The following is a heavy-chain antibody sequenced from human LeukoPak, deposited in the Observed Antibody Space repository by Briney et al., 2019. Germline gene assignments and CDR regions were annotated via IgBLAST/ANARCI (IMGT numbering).Heavy chain of an antibody. CDR1: GFIFSSYS. CDR3: ARDVAAAAFDY. Sequence: GGSLRLSCAASGFIFSSYSMNWVRQAPGKGLEWVTYISSSSSTIYYADSVKGRFTISRDNAKNSLYLQMNSLRAEDTAVYYCARDVAAAAFDYWGQGTLVTVSS. J-gene: IGHJ4*02. D-gene: IGHD6-13*01. CDR2: ISSSSSTI. V-gene: IGHV3-48*01.